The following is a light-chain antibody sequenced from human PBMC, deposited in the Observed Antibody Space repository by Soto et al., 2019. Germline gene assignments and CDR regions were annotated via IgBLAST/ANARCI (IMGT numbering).Light chain of an antibody. Sequence: EIVLTQSPATLSLSPGERATLSCRASQSVSNYLAWYQQKPGQAPSLLIYDASNRATGFPARFSGSGSGTDFTLTICSLVPEDFAVYYCQQGSSWPWTFGQGTKVDIK. V-gene: IGKV3-11*01. CDR3: QQGSSWPWT. CDR2: DAS. CDR1: QSVSNY. J-gene: IGKJ1*01.